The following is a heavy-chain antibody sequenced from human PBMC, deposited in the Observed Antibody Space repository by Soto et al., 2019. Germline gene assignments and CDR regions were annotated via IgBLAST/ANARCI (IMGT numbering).Heavy chain of an antibody. D-gene: IGHD5-18*01. Sequence: QVQLVQSGTEVKKPGASVKVSCKASGYTFTSYAISWVRQAPGQGLEWMGWINPYNGNTNYAQKLQGRVTMTTDTSTSTAYMEVRSLGSDDTAVYYCARDTAMALPDAWGQGTLVTVSS. V-gene: IGHV1-18*01. CDR1: GYTFTSYA. J-gene: IGHJ4*02. CDR2: INPYNGNT. CDR3: ARDTAMALPDA.